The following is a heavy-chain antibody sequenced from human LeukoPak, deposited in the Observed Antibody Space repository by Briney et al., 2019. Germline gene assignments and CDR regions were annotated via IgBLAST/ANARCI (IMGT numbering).Heavy chain of an antibody. CDR1: GFTFSAYG. J-gene: IGHJ4*02. V-gene: IGHV3-30*03. CDR2: TSYDGGNT. Sequence: GRSLRLSCAASGFTFSAYGMHWVRQAPGKGLEWLAVTSYDGGNTYYTASVKGRFTISRDYSTNTLYLQMSSLRAEDTAIYYCAYLGLSSDWNDVPGPQIDYWGQGTPVTVSS. CDR3: AYLGLSSDWNDVPGPQIDY. D-gene: IGHD1-1*01.